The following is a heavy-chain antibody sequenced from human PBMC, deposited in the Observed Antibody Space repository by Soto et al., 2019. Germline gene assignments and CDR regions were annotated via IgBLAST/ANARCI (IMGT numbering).Heavy chain of an antibody. D-gene: IGHD6-6*01. J-gene: IGHJ4*02. V-gene: IGHV1-8*01. CDR2: MEPSTGRT. CDR3: ARDPIAAPV. CDR1: GYSFASLD. Sequence: ASVKVSCKASGYSFASLDINWVRQTAGQGLEWMGWMEPSTGRTGYAQKFQGRVTMTRDTSINTAYMELTTLTSDDTAFYYCARDPIAAPVWGQGTLVTVSS.